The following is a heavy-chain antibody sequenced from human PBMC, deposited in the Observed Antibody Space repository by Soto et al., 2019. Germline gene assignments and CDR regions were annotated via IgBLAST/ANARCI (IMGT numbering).Heavy chain of an antibody. V-gene: IGHV1-69*06. D-gene: IGHD2-21*02. CDR3: ARVVVTAVDAFDS. CDR1: GGTFSSYA. Sequence: ASVKVSCKASGGTFSSYAISWVRQAPGQGLEWMGGIIPIFGTANYAQKFQGRVTITADKSTSTAYMELSSLRSEDTAVYYCARVVVTAVDAFDSWGQGAMVTVSS. J-gene: IGHJ3*02. CDR2: IIPIFGTA.